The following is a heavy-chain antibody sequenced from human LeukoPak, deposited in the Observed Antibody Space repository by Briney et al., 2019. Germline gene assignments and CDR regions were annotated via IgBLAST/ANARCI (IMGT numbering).Heavy chain of an antibody. Sequence: ASVKVSCKVSGYTLTELSMHWVRQAPGKGLEWMGDFDPEDGETIYAQKFQGRVTMTEDTSTDTAYMELSSLRSEDTAVYYCATGRQSSISALVDYWGQGTLVTVSS. V-gene: IGHV1-24*01. J-gene: IGHJ4*02. CDR2: FDPEDGET. CDR1: GYTLTELS. CDR3: ATGRQSSISALVDY. D-gene: IGHD3-3*01.